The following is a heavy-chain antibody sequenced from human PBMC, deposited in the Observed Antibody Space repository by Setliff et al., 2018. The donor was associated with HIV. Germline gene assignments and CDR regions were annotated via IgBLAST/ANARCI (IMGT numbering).Heavy chain of an antibody. CDR2: IYYSGST. Sequence: PSETLSLTCTVSGGSISSHYWSWIRQPPGKGLEWIGYIYYSGSTKYNPSLTSRVTISVDTSRNQFSLNLSSVTAADTAVYYCARHGAFYYYYYMDVWGKGTTVTVSS. V-gene: IGHV4-59*08. CDR1: GGSISSHY. CDR3: ARHGAFYYYYYMDV. J-gene: IGHJ6*03.